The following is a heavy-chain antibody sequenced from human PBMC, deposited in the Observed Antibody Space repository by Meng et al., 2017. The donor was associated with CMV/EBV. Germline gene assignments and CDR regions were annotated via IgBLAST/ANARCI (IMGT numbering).Heavy chain of an antibody. Sequence: SVKVSCKASGGTFSSYAISWVRQAPGQGLEWMGGIIPIFGTANYAQKFQGRVTTTTDESTSTAYMELSSLRSEDTAVYYCARVGISSSWYEPGTGWFDPWGQGTLVTVSS. D-gene: IGHD6-13*01. CDR1: GGTFSSYA. CDR2: IIPIFGTA. CDR3: ARVGISSSWYEPGTGWFDP. J-gene: IGHJ5*02. V-gene: IGHV1-69*05.